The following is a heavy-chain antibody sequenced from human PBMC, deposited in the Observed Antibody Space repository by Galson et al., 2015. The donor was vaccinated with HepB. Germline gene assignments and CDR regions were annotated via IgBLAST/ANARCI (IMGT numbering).Heavy chain of an antibody. CDR3: TTQESEITIFGVVIG. Sequence: SLRLSCAASGFTFGDYAMSWFRQAPGKGLEWVGFIRSKAYGGTTEYAASVKGRFIISRDDSKSIAYLQMNSLKTEDTAVYYCTTQESEITIFGVVIGWGQGTLVTVSS. CDR2: IRSKAYGGTT. V-gene: IGHV3-49*03. D-gene: IGHD3-3*01. CDR1: GFTFGDYA. J-gene: IGHJ4*02.